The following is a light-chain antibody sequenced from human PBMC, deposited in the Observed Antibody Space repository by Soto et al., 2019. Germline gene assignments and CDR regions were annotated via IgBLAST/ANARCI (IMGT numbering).Light chain of an antibody. Sequence: EIVLTKSPGTLSLSPGERATLSCRASQTISSTYLAWYQQNPGQAPRLLIYAASTRATGVPDRFSGSGSGTDFTLTISRLEPEDFAVYYCQQYGSSPKTFGQGTKVDIK. CDR2: AAS. CDR1: QTISSTY. V-gene: IGKV3-20*01. J-gene: IGKJ1*01. CDR3: QQYGSSPKT.